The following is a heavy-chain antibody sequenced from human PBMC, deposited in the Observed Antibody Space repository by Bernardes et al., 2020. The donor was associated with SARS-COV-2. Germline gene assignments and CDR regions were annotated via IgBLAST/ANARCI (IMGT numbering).Heavy chain of an antibody. CDR1: GFTFSSYY. V-gene: IGHV3-21*06. D-gene: IGHD3-9*01. J-gene: IGHJ3*01. Sequence: GGSLRLSCVASGFTFSSYYMNWVRQAPGKGLEWVSSISDNGNYRYYAGSMGGRFTISRDNAKNSVYLQVNSLRTEDTAVYYCARDFSYDTLTGYPRWAFDLWGQGTMVTVSS. CDR2: ISDNGNYR. CDR3: ARDFSYDTLTGYPRWAFDL.